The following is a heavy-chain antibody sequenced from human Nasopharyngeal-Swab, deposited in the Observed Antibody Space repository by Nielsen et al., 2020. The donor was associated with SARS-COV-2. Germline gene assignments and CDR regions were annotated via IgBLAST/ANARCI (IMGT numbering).Heavy chain of an antibody. CDR1: GCSISSGGYY. D-gene: IGHD3-22*01. CDR2: SYYSGST. V-gene: IGHV4-31*03. J-gene: IGHJ3*02. CDR3: ARAPITMIVVVTAFDI. Sequence: LSCTVSGCSISSGGYYWSCIRQHTGKGLEWIGYSYYSGSTYYNPSLKSRVTISVDTSKNQFSLKLSSVTDADTAVYYCARAPITMIVVVTAFDIWGQGTMVTVSS.